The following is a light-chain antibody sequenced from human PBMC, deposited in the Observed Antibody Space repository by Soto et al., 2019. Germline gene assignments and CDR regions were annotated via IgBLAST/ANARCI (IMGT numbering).Light chain of an antibody. CDR2: EVS. V-gene: IGLV2-8*01. Sequence: QSALTQPPSASGSPGQSVTISCTGTSSDVGAYNYVSWNQQYPGKAPKLMIYEVSKRPSGVPDRFSGSKSGKTASLTVSGLQPEDEADYYCTSYAGSNIWVFGGGTKVTVL. J-gene: IGLJ3*02. CDR3: TSYAGSNIWV. CDR1: SSDVGAYNY.